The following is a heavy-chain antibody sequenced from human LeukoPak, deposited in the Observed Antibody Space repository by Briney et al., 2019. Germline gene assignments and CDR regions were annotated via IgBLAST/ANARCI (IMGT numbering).Heavy chain of an antibody. CDR3: AKDGRVGPRPFYGFDY. D-gene: IGHD1-26*01. CDR1: GFTFHDYT. Sequence: GGSLRLSCAASGFTFHDYTMHWVRQTPGKGLEWVSLISWDGGSTFYVDSVKGRFTISRDTSKSSMYLQMNTLRTEDTDLYYCAKDGRVGPRPFYGFDYWGQGTLVTVSS. J-gene: IGHJ4*02. V-gene: IGHV3-43*01. CDR2: ISWDGGST.